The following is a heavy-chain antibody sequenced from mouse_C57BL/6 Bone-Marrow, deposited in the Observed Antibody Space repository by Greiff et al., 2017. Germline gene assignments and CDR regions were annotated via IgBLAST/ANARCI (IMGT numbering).Heavy chain of an antibody. CDR2: INPNNGTT. D-gene: IGHD2-14*01. J-gene: IGHJ3*01. CDR3: ARWRKYVGFAY. V-gene: IGHV1-39*01. Sequence: VQLQQSGPELVKPGASVKISCKASGYSFTDYNMNWVKQSHGKSLEWIGVINPNNGTTSYNQKFQGKATLTVDQSSSTAYMQLNGLTSEDSAVYYCARWRKYVGFAYWGQGTLVTVSA. CDR1: GYSFTDYN.